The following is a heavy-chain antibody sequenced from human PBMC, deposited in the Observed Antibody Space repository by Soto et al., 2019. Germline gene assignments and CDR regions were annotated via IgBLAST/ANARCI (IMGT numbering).Heavy chain of an antibody. J-gene: IGHJ5*02. CDR1: GYTFTGYY. CDR3: AREITGTGNWFDP. D-gene: IGHD1-20*01. CDR2: INPNSGDT. V-gene: IGHV1-2*04. Sequence: QVQLVQSGAEVKKPGASVKVSCKASGYTFTGYYMHWVRQAPGQGLEWMGWINPNSGDTNYAQKFQGWVTMTRDTSISTAYMELSRLRSDDTAVYYCAREITGTGNWFDPWGQGTLVTVSS.